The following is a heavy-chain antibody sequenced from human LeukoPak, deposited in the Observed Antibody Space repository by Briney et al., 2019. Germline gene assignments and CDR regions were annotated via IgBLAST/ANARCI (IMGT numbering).Heavy chain of an antibody. Sequence: SETLSLTCTVSGGSISSSSYYWGWIRQPPGKGLEWIGSNYYSGSTYYSPSLKSRVTISVDTSKNQFSLKLSSVTAADTAVYYCARGEAAAAADWYFDLWGRGTLVTVSS. CDR3: ARGEAAAAADWYFDL. CDR1: GGSISSSSYY. V-gene: IGHV4-39*07. D-gene: IGHD6-13*01. J-gene: IGHJ2*01. CDR2: NYYSGST.